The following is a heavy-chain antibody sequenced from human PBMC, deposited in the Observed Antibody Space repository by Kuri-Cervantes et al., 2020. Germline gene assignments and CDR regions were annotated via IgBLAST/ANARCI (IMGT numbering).Heavy chain of an antibody. CDR3: ARAAAAGLYYYYYYMDV. J-gene: IGHJ6*03. V-gene: IGHV1-2*02. CDR1: GYIFSDYY. Sequence: ASVKVSCKASGYIFSDYYMHWVRQAPGQGLEWVGWINPDSGGTNYAQKFQGRVTITADKSTSTAYMELSSLRSEDTAVYYCARAAAAGLYYYYYYMDVWGKGTTVTVSS. D-gene: IGHD6-13*01. CDR2: INPDSGGT.